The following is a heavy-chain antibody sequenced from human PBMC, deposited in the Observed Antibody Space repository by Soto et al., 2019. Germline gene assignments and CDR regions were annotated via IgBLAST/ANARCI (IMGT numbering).Heavy chain of an antibody. D-gene: IGHD3-22*01. CDR3: ARDYYDSSGYYGNWFDP. Sequence: EVQLVESGGGLVQPGGSLRLSCAASGFTFSSYWMSWVRQAPGKGLEWVANIKQDGSEKYYVDPVKGRFTISRDNAKNSLYLQMNSLRAEDTAVYYCARDYYDSSGYYGNWFDPWGQGTLVTVSS. CDR1: GFTFSSYW. J-gene: IGHJ5*02. V-gene: IGHV3-7*05. CDR2: IKQDGSEK.